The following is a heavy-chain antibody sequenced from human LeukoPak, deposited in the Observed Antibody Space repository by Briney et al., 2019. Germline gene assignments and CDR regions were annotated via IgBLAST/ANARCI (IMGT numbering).Heavy chain of an antibody. Sequence: ASVKVSCKASGYTFTSYGISWVRQAPGQGLEWMGWISAYNGNTNYAQKFQGRVTMTEDTSTDTAYMELSSLRSEDTAIYYCATSLIVGANYYIYMDVWGKGTTVTISS. CDR2: ISAYNGNT. J-gene: IGHJ6*03. CDR3: ATSLIVGANYYIYMDV. CDR1: GYTFTSYG. V-gene: IGHV1-18*01. D-gene: IGHD1-26*01.